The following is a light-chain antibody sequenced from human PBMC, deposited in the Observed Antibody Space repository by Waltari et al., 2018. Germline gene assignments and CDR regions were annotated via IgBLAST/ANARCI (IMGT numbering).Light chain of an antibody. CDR1: SSDVGGYNY. Sequence: QSALTQPPSASGSPGQSVTISCTGTSSDVGGYNYVSWYQQHPGKAPKLMIYEVSNRPSGVPDRFSGSKSGNTASLTVSGLQAEDVADYYCSSYAGSNNFVFGTGTKVTVL. V-gene: IGLV2-8*01. J-gene: IGLJ1*01. CDR2: EVS. CDR3: SSYAGSNNFV.